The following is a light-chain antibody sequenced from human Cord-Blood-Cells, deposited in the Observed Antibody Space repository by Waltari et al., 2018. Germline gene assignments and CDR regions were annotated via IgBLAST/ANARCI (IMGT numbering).Light chain of an antibody. J-gene: IGLJ3*02. CDR2: DVS. V-gene: IGLV2-14*01. CDR1: SSDVGGYNY. Sequence: QSALTQPASVSGSPGQSITISCTGTSSDVGGYNYVSWYQQHPGKAPKLMFYDVSKRPSGVSNRCSGSKSGNTASLTISGLQAEDEADYYCSSYTSSSTLVFGGGTKLTVL. CDR3: SSYTSSSTLV.